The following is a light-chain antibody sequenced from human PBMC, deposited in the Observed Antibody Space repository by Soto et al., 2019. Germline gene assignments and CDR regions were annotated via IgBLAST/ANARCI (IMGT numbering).Light chain of an antibody. CDR2: QTS. CDR1: QNIHNH. V-gene: IGKV3-11*01. J-gene: IGKJ1*01. CDR3: HQRQSWPRT. Sequence: MSHSPPTLSVSLEERVTLSCTASQNIHNHMSWFLQKPGQAPRLLIYQTSIRAAGIPARFSASGSGTDFTLTISDVQPEDFALYYCHQRQSWPRTFGRGTKVDIK.